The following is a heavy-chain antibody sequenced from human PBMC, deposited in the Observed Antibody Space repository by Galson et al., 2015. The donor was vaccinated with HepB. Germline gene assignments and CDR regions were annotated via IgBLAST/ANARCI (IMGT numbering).Heavy chain of an antibody. CDR1: GFSFSRYE. D-gene: IGHD3-22*01. CDR3: AREPYNSSGYYYPDAFDI. J-gene: IGHJ3*02. Sequence: SLRLSCAASGFSFSRYEMNWVRQAPGKGLEWVSYIDSSGSATYYADSVKGRFTISRDNAKNSLYLQMNSLRVEDTALYYCAREPYNSSGYYYPDAFDIWGQGTFVTVSS. CDR2: IDSSGSAT. V-gene: IGHV3-48*03.